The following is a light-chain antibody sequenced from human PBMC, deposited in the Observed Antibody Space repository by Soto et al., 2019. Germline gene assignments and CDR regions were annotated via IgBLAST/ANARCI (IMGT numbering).Light chain of an antibody. J-gene: IGLJ2*01. CDR1: SSDVGNYKY. CDR2: EVS. V-gene: IGLV2-8*01. CDR3: CAYAGSYTVL. Sequence: QSALTQPPSASGSPGQSVTITCTGTSSDVGNYKYVSWYQQHPGKAPKLMIYEVSKRPSGVPDRFSGSKSGNTASLSISGLQAEDEADYYCCAYAGSYTVLFGGGTKLTVL.